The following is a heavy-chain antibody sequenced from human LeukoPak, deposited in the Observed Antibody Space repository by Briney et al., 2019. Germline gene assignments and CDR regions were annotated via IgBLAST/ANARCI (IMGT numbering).Heavy chain of an antibody. CDR2: IKQDGSEK. CDR1: GFTFSSYW. D-gene: IGHD4-17*01. CDR3: ARDPYGDYGDCFDY. V-gene: IGHV3-7*01. Sequence: GGSLRLSCAASGFTFSSYWMSWVRQAPGKGLEWVANIKQDGSEKYYVDSVKGRFTISRDNAKNSLYLQMNSLRAEDTALYYCARDPYGDYGDCFDYWGQGTLVTVSS. J-gene: IGHJ4*02.